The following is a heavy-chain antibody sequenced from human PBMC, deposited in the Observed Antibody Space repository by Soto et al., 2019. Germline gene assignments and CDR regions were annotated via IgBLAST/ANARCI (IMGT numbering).Heavy chain of an antibody. Sequence: PGGSLRLSCASSGFPFISYAMRWVRQATGKGLEWVAVISYDGSNKYYADSVKGRFTISRDNSKNTLYLQMNSLRAEDTAVYYCARDLRPNVIVVVPAAQYGMDVWGQGTTVTVSS. CDR3: ARDLRPNVIVVVPAAQYGMDV. CDR1: GFPFISYA. D-gene: IGHD2-2*01. V-gene: IGHV3-30-3*01. CDR2: ISYDGSNK. J-gene: IGHJ6*02.